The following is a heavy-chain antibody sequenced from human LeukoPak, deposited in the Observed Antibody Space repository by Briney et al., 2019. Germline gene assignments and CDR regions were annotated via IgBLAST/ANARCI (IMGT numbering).Heavy chain of an antibody. J-gene: IGHJ3*01. CDR2: YDPEDGEA. CDR3: SAWRRDYYGSMAT. V-gene: IGHV1-24*01. Sequence: ASVKVSCKVSRYTLTEFSIHWVRQARGIGLEWMGGYDPEDGEAFYAQKVEDRVTLTVDTSTRTAYMELNSLTSDDTAVYYCSAWRRDYYGSMATWGQGTMVTVSS. D-gene: IGHD3-10*01. CDR1: RYTLTEFS.